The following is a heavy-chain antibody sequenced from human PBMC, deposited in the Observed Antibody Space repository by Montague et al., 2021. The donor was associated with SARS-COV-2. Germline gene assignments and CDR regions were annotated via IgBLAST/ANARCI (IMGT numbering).Heavy chain of an antibody. CDR3: ARRIVTSFWYFDL. J-gene: IGHJ2*01. CDR1: NDSFDNYY. D-gene: IGHD2-15*01. V-gene: IGHV4-59*01. CDR2: IHYSGRT. Sequence: SETLSLTCTVSNDSFDNYYWSWVRQSPGKGLEYIGYIHYSGRTNYNPSLRSRVTISIDTSKSQFSLKLMSVTAAETAIYFCARRIVTSFWYFDLWGRGTLVTVSS.